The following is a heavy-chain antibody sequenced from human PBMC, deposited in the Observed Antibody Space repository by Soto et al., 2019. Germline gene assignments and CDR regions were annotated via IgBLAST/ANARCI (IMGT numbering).Heavy chain of an antibody. D-gene: IGHD1-26*01. CDR2: ISYDSTKT. Sequence: QVQLVESGGXXVQPGRSLRLSCAASGFTFNSYGMHWVRQGPGNGLEWVAFISYDSTKTYYADSVKGRFTISRDNSNSALYVQMNSLTGEDTAVYYCARTRSAWSDFHYYSLDVWGQGTTVTVSS. J-gene: IGHJ6*02. CDR3: ARTRSAWSDFHYYSLDV. CDR1: GFTFNSYG. V-gene: IGHV3-30*03.